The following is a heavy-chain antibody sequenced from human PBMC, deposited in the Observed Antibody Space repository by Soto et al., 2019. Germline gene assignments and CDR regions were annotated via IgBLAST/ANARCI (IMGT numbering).Heavy chain of an antibody. J-gene: IGHJ6*04. CDR3: AITYYDFDV. CDR1: GFSFSSYD. Sequence: EEQLVQSGGGLVQPGGSLRLSCAASGFSFSSYDLFWVRQAPGKGLEYVSAVSRNGINTYYANSVKGRFTISRDNSKNIMYFQMGTLRAEDMAVYYCAITYYDFDVWGKGTTVIVSS. D-gene: IGHD3-3*01. CDR2: VSRNGINT. V-gene: IGHV3-64*01.